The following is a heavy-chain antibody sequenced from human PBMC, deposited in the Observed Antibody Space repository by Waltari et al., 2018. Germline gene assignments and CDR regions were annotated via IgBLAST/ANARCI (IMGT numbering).Heavy chain of an antibody. J-gene: IGHJ4*02. D-gene: IGHD2-2*01. V-gene: IGHV4-34*01. CDR2: INHSGST. CDR3: ASSPGRAYCSSTSCYASDY. CDR1: GGSFSGYY. Sequence: QVQLQQWGAGLLKPSETLSLTCAVYGGSFSGYYWSWIRQPPGKGLEWIGEINHSGSTNYNPSLKSRVTISVDTSKNQFSLKLSSVTAADTAVYYCASSPGRAYCSSTSCYASDYWGQGTLVTVSS.